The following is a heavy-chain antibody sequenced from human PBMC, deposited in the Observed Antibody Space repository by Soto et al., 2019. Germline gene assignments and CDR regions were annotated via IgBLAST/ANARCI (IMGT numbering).Heavy chain of an antibody. CDR3: ARTARDYVWGSYRPFDY. CDR1: GGTFSSYT. Sequence: QVQLVQSGAAVKKPGSSVKVSCKASGGTFSSYTISWVRQAPGQGLEWMGRIIPILGIANYAQKFQGRVTITADKSTSTAYRELSSLRSEDTAVYYCARTARDYVWGSYRPFDYWGQGTLVTVSS. D-gene: IGHD3-16*02. CDR2: IIPILGIA. V-gene: IGHV1-69*02. J-gene: IGHJ4*02.